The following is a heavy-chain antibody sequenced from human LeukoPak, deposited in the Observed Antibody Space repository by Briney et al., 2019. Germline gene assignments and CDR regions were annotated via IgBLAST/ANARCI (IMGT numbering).Heavy chain of an antibody. CDR3: ARDPRTVRI. Sequence: GGSLRLSCAASGFTFSDNYMTWVRQAPGKGLEWLSYISGNGGVIQYADSVKGRSTISRDNAKNLLYLQMDSLRVEDTAIHYCARDPRTVRIWGQGTLVTVSS. CDR2: ISGNGGVI. D-gene: IGHD1-1*01. J-gene: IGHJ4*02. V-gene: IGHV3-11*04. CDR1: GFTFSDNY.